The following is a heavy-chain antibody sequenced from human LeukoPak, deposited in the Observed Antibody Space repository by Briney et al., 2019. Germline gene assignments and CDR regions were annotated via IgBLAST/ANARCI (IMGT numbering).Heavy chain of an antibody. Sequence: SETLSLTCAVYGGSFSGYYWSWIRQPAGKGLESIGEINHSGSTNYNPSLKSRVTISVDTSKNQFSLKLSSVTAADTAVYYCARMGAIAGASANPDHWGQGTLVTVSS. D-gene: IGHD4/OR15-4a*01. CDR2: INHSGST. J-gene: IGHJ4*02. CDR3: ARMGAIAGASANPDH. V-gene: IGHV4-34*01. CDR1: GGSFSGYY.